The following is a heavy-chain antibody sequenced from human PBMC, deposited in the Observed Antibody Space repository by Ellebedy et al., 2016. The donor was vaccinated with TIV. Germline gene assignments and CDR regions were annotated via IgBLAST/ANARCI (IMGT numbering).Heavy chain of an antibody. CDR2: ISYDGSNK. J-gene: IGHJ4*02. CDR1: GFTFSSYA. Sequence: GESLKISXAASGFTFSSYAMHWVRQAPGKGLEWVAVISYDGSNKYYADSVKGRFTISRDNSKNTLYLQMNSLRSEDTAVYYCARDGDTAMVSVLFCDYWGQGTLVTVSS. D-gene: IGHD5-18*01. CDR3: ARDGDTAMVSVLFCDY. V-gene: IGHV3-30-3*01.